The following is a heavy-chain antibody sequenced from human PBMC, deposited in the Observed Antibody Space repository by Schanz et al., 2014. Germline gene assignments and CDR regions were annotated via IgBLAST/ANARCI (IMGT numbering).Heavy chain of an antibody. J-gene: IGHJ4*02. CDR1: GFTFGTFW. Sequence: EVQLVESGGGLLQPGGSLRLSCAASGFTFGTFWMSWVRQAPGKGLEWVANIKQDESERSYVDSVKGRFTISRDNAKGSVYLQMNSLRAEDTAVYYCARGYSNIWSPMAYWGQGTLVAVSS. CDR2: IKQDESER. D-gene: IGHD6-13*01. V-gene: IGHV3-7*01. CDR3: ARGYSNIWSPMAY.